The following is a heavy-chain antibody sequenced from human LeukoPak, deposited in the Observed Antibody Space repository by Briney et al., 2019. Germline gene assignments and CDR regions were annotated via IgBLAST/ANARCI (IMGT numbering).Heavy chain of an antibody. CDR3: ARVTSSGWSSYFDY. V-gene: IGHV3-20*04. J-gene: IGHJ4*02. CDR1: GFPFSDYY. CDR2: INWNGGST. D-gene: IGHD6-19*01. Sequence: GGSLRLSCAASGFPFSDYYMSWARQAPGKGLEWVSGINWNGGSTGYADSVKGRFTISRDNAKNSLYLQMNSLRAEDTALYYCARVTSSGWSSYFDYWGQGTLVTVSS.